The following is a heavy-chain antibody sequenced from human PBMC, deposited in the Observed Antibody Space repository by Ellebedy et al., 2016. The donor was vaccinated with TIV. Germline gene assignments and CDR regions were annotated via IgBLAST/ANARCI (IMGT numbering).Heavy chain of an antibody. CDR1: GYTFTSYA. J-gene: IGHJ4*02. CDR2: INAGNGNT. CDR3: ARAKRGLVVLQFLEWLPDMYYFDY. Sequence: AASVKVSCKASGYTFTSYAMHWVRQAPGQRLEWMGWINAGNGNTKYSQKFQGRVTITRDTSASTAYMELSSLRSEDTAVYYCARAKRGLVVLQFLEWLPDMYYFDYWGQGTLVTVSS. V-gene: IGHV1-3*01. D-gene: IGHD3-3*01.